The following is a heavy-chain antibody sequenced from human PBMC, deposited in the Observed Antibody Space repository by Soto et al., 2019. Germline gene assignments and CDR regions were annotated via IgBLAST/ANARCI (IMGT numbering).Heavy chain of an antibody. Sequence: EVQLLESGGGLVQPGGSLRLSCAASGFTFSSYAMSWVRQAPGKGLEWVSAISGSGGSTYYADSVKGRFTISRDNSKNTLYLQMNSLRAEDTAVYYCAKDWNSIMITFGGVIVAPYFDYWGQGTLVTVSS. J-gene: IGHJ4*02. CDR2: ISGSGGST. CDR1: GFTFSSYA. V-gene: IGHV3-23*01. CDR3: AKDWNSIMITFGGVIVAPYFDY. D-gene: IGHD3-16*02.